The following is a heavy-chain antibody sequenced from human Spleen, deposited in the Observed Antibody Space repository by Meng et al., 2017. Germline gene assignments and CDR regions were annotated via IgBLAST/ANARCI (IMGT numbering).Heavy chain of an antibody. CDR3: AREATAWFDP. J-gene: IGHJ5*02. V-gene: IGHV1-8*01. Sequence: QVQLVQSGAEVKKPGASVKVSCKASGHTFSSYDFNWVRQATGQGLGWMGWMNPNSGNTGYAQKFQGRVTMTTDTSTRTAYMELRSLRSDDTAVYYCAREATAWFDPWGQGTLVTVSS. CDR2: MNPNSGNT. CDR1: GHTFSSYD. D-gene: IGHD5-12*01.